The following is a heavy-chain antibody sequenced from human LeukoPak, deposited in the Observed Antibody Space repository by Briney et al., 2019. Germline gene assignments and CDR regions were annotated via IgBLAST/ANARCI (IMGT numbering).Heavy chain of an antibody. D-gene: IGHD3-10*02. J-gene: IGHJ6*04. CDR2: ISNFGDII. V-gene: IGHV3-11*04. Sequence: GGSLRLSCAVSGFTFSDAWMTWVRQAPGKGLEWISHISNFGDIIHYADSVEGRFTISRDNAKNSLYLQMDSLRAEDTAVYYCAELGITMIGGVWGKGTTVTISS. CDR3: AELGITMIGGV. CDR1: GFTFSDAW.